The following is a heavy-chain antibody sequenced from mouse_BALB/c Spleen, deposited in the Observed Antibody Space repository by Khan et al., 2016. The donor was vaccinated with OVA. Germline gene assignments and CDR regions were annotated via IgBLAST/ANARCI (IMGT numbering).Heavy chain of an antibody. CDR1: GFTFSTYG. V-gene: IGHV5-6*02. D-gene: IGHD1-1*01. J-gene: IGHJ3*01. CDR3: ARLAYFYDSEGFAY. CDR2: VSTGGHYT. Sequence: EVMLVESGGDVVKPGGSLKLSCAASGFTFSTYGMSWVRQTPDKRLEWVATVSTGGHYTYYPDTVKGRFTISRDNAKDTLYLQMGSLKSEDTAMFYGARLAYFYDSEGFAYWGQGTLVTVSA.